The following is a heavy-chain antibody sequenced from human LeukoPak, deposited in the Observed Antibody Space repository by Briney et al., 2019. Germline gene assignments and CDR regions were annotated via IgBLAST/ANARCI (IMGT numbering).Heavy chain of an antibody. CDR1: GVPISSSSYY. V-gene: IGHV4-39*07. D-gene: IGHD3-3*01. J-gene: IGHJ4*02. Sequence: PSETLSLTCTVSGVPISSSSYYWGWIRQPPGKGLEWIGSIYYSGSTYYNPSLKSRVTISVDTSKNQFSLKLSSVTAADTAVYYCARGRPRITIFGGYYFDYWGQGTLVTVSS. CDR2: IYYSGST. CDR3: ARGRPRITIFGGYYFDY.